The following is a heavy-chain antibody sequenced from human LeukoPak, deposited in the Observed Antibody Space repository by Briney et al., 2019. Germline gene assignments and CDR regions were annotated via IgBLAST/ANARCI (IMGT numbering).Heavy chain of an antibody. J-gene: IGHJ4*02. CDR2: IYTSGST. V-gene: IGHV4-4*07. CDR3: ARMERGYSYGHGVLFDY. CDR1: GGSISSYY. Sequence: SETLSLTCTVSGGSISSYYWSWIRQPAGKGLEWIGRIYTSGSTNYNPSLKSRVTMSVDTSKNQFSLKLSSVTAADTAVYYCARMERGYSYGHGVLFDYWGQGTLVTVSS. D-gene: IGHD5-18*01.